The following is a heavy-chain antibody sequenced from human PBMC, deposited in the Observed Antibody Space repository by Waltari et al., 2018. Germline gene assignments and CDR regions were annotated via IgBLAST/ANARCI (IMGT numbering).Heavy chain of an antibody. CDR3: AREGDYGSYFEF. V-gene: IGHV1-2*02. J-gene: IGHJ4*02. CDR1: GYTFNAFY. CDR2: INPHSGAT. D-gene: IGHD4-17*01. Sequence: QAHLVLSGAELKKPGASVKVSCKASGYTFNAFYITWVRQAPGQGPEWLGWINPHSGATRYARQFQGRVTLTADRAIDTAYMELNSLKSDDTAMYYCAREGDYGSYFEFGGQGTLVTVSS.